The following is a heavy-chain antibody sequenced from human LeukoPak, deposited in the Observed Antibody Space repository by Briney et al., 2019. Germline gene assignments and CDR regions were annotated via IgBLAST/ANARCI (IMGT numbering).Heavy chain of an antibody. Sequence: GGSLRLSCAASGFTFSSYGMDWVRQAPGKGLEWMAAISYDGSNTYYADSVKGRFTISRDNSKDTLYLQMNSLRAEDTAVYYCAKGVPEYYFWRGYYPGQYGMDVWGQGTTVTVSS. V-gene: IGHV3-30*18. CDR3: AKGVPEYYFWRGYYPGQYGMDV. CDR1: GFTFSSYG. D-gene: IGHD3-3*01. J-gene: IGHJ6*02. CDR2: ISYDGSNT.